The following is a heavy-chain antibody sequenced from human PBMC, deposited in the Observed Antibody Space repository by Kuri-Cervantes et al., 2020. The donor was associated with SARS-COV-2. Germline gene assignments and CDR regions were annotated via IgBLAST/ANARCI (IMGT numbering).Heavy chain of an antibody. CDR2: IYYSGSA. J-gene: IGHJ6*03. CDR3: ARDSRSSYQVRLDHYNYACMDA. V-gene: IGHV4-30-4*08. CDR1: GGSFSSGDYY. Sequence: TLSLTCTVSGGSFSSGDYYWAWVRQPPGKGLEWIGNIYYSGSAFYNPSLKSRVTMSLDMSKSQFSLKLTSVTAADTAVYYCARDSRSSYQVRLDHYNYACMDAWDKGTTVTVSS. D-gene: IGHD3-16*01.